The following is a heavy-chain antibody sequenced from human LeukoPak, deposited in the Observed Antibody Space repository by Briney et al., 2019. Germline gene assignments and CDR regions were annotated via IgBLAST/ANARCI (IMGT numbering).Heavy chain of an antibody. CDR1: GFSFRSYW. V-gene: IGHV3-74*01. CDR2: VNTDGSRA. CDR3: ARSGYLDYGGNSGYYYYMDV. D-gene: IGHD4-23*01. Sequence: GGSLRLSCAASGFSFRSYWMPWVRQAPGKGLVWVSRVNTDGSRATYADSVQGRFTISRGNAKNTLYLQMHSLRAKDTAVYYCARSGYLDYGGNSGYYYYMDVWGKGTTVTVSS. J-gene: IGHJ6*03.